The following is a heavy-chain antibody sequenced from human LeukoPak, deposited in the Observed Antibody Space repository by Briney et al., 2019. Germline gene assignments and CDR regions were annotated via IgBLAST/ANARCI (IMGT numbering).Heavy chain of an antibody. D-gene: IGHD2-15*01. CDR2: IYPADSDI. CDR3: ARQEYCSGGSCYTWFDP. J-gene: IGHJ5*02. Sequence: GESLKISCKGSGYSINNYWIGWVRQLPGKGLEWMGIIYPADSDIRYSPSFQGQVTISADKSISTAYLQWSSLKASDTAIYYCARQEYCSGGSCYTWFDPWGQGTLVIVSS. CDR1: GYSINNYW. V-gene: IGHV5-51*01.